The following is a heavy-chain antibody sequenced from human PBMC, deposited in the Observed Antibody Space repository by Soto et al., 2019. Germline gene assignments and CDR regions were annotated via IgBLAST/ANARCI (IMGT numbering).Heavy chain of an antibody. CDR2: VSSGDSNT. Sequence: GPSVKLSCRGSGYTFTSYWIGSVRQMPGTGPEWMGIVSSGDSNTKYSPSFQGHVTISADKSINTAYLQWSSLKASDTAMYYCAIPRQGSTGGMDVLGQGTTVTVFS. D-gene: IGHD2-8*02. V-gene: IGHV5-51*01. J-gene: IGHJ6*02. CDR1: GYTFTSYW. CDR3: AIPRQGSTGGMDV.